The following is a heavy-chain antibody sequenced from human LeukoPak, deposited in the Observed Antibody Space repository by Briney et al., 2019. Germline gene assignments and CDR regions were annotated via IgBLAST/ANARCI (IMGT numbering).Heavy chain of an antibody. CDR1: GGTFSSYA. V-gene: IGHV1-69*05. J-gene: IGHJ4*02. D-gene: IGHD3-10*01. CDR2: IIPIFGTA. CDR3: ARDLYGSGSYTPHY. Sequence: SVKVSCKASGGTFSSYAISWVRQAPGQGLEWMGGIIPIFGTANYAQKFQGRVTITTDGSTRTAYMELSSLRSEDTAVYYCARDLYGSGSYTPHYWGQGTLVTVSS.